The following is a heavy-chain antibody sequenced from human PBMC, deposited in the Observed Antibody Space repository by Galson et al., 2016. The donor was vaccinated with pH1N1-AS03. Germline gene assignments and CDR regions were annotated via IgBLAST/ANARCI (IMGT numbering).Heavy chain of an antibody. CDR3: VREDRYGDFFYFDY. D-gene: IGHD4-17*01. Sequence: SVKVSCKASGYTFTTYAIHWVRQAPGQSLEWMGRINVGNGNTKYSQNFQGRVTITRDTSASTAYMELSSLTSEDTAVYYCVREDRYGDFFYFDYWGQGSLVTVSS. CDR2: INVGNGNT. J-gene: IGHJ4*02. V-gene: IGHV1-3*01. CDR1: GYTFTTYA.